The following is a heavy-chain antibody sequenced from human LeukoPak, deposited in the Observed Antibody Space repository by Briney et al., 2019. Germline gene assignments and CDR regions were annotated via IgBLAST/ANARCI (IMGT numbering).Heavy chain of an antibody. CDR1: GGSITTSPYS. CDR2: IFYSGGT. D-gene: IGHD3-10*01. CDR3: ARRARGSGEPYYYYYMDV. J-gene: IGHJ6*03. V-gene: IGHV4-39*01. Sequence: SETLSLTCSVSGGSITTSPYSWGWIRQAPGGGLEWIGNIFYSGGTDYNPSLKSRVTISLDTPNNQFSLRLRSVTATDTAVYFCARRARGSGEPYYYYYMDVWGEGTTVTVSS.